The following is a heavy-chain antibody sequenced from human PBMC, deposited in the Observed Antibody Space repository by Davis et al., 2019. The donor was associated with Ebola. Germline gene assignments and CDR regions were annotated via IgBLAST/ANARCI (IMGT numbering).Heavy chain of an antibody. V-gene: IGHV4-34*01. CDR1: GGSFSGYF. D-gene: IGHD2-8*01. CDR2: INHSGST. J-gene: IGHJ4*02. CDR3: ARDYVY. Sequence: SETLSLTCAVYGGSFSGYFWTWIRQPPGKGLEWIGEINHSGSTNYNPSLKSRVTISLDTPKSQFSLRLSSVTAADTAVYYCARDYVYWGQGILVTVSS.